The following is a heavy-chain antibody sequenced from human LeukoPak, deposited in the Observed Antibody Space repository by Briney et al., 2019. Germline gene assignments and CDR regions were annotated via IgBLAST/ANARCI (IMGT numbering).Heavy chain of an antibody. Sequence: GGSLRLSCAASGCTFDDYAMHWVRQAPGRGLEGAPVFSWNSGTIGYEASVKGRFTISREFSKNTLYLKMNSLRAEDTAVYYCARDRGSVVVVGAFDIWGQGTMVTVSS. CDR2: FSWNSGTI. J-gene: IGHJ3*02. V-gene: IGHV3-9*01. D-gene: IGHD2-15*01. CDR3: ARDRGSVVVVGAFDI. CDR1: GCTFDDYA.